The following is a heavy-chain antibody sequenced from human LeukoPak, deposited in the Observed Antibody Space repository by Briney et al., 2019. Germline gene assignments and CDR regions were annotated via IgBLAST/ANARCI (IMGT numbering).Heavy chain of an antibody. V-gene: IGHV3-48*01. CDR1: GVTFSSYS. CDR2: ISSISSTI. D-gene: IGHD4-17*01. Sequence: GGSLRLSCAASGVTFSSYSMNWVRQAPGEGLERGSYISSISSTIYYADSVKGLFTISTDNAKNSLYLQINSLRAQDTAVYYCASDPTVPPGPEYCQHWGKGPLVPVSS. CDR3: ASDPTVPPGPEYCQH. J-gene: IGHJ1*01.